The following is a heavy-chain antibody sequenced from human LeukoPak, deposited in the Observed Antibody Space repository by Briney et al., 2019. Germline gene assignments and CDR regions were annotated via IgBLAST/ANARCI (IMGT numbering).Heavy chain of an antibody. CDR3: AKDLDSSSSY. CDR2: ISGSVGST. J-gene: IGHJ4*02. D-gene: IGHD6-6*01. Sequence: GGSLRLSCAASGFTFDAYGMSLVRHAPGKGLEWVSAISGSVGSTYYADSVKGRVTLSRDTSKNTLYLQMNSLRAEDTAVYCCAKDLDSSSSYWGQGTLVTVSS. CDR1: GFTFDAYG. V-gene: IGHV3-23*01.